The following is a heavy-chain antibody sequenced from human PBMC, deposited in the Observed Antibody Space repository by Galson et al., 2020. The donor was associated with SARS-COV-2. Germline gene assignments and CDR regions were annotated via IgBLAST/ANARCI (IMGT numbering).Heavy chain of an antibody. D-gene: IGHD4-17*01. CDR3: ARSTVTKVFDL. V-gene: IGHV3-53*01. CDR2: FYTDGKT. Sequence: GESLKISCAASGFTVNDYYMSWVRQAPGQGLEWVSIFYTDGKTFYADSVRGRISISRDDSKNTVYLEINSLRAEDTAVYYCARSTVTKVFDLWGQGTLVTVSS. J-gene: IGHJ4*02. CDR1: GFTVNDYY.